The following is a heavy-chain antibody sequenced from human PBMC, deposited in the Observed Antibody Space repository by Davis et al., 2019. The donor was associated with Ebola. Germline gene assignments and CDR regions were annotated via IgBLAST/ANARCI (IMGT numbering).Heavy chain of an antibody. CDR2: ISCEGLNK. CDR3: AKSTHPIYYYYHGIEA. D-gene: IGHD2-15*01. CDR1: GCEFGRYG. Sequence: GGSLRLSCTASGCEFGRYGIHWVRQEPGQVLEWVTFISCEGLNKYYADSVKGRFTISRDNSKSTLYLQMDSLRAEDTAVYYCAKSTHPIYYYYHGIEAWCKGNTVTVSS. J-gene: IGHJ6*04. V-gene: IGHV3-30*02.